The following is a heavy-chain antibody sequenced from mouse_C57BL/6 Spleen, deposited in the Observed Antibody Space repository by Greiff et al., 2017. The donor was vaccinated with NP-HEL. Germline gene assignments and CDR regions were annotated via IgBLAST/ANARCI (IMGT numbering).Heavy chain of an antibody. D-gene: IGHD4-1*01. CDR2: IHPNSGST. V-gene: IGHV1-64*01. CDR3: ARSGTGTYYAMDY. Sequence: QVQLQQPGAELVKPGASVKLSCKASGYTFTSYWLHWVKQRPGQGLEWIGMIHPNSGSTNYNEKFKSKATLTVDKSSSTAYMQLSSLTSEDSAVYYCARSGTGTYYAMDYWGQGTSVTVSS. CDR1: GYTFTSYW. J-gene: IGHJ4*01.